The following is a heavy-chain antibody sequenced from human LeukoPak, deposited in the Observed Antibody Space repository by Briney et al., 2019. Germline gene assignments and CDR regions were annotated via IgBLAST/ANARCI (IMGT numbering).Heavy chain of an antibody. CDR2: INPNSGGT. V-gene: IGHV1-2*06. CDR3: ARDMYYYDSSGYYLDY. Sequence: ASVKVSCKASGYTFTGYYMHWVRQAPGQGLEWMGRINPNSGGTNYAQKFQGRVTMTRDTSISTAHMELSRLRSDDTAVYYCARDMYYYDSSGYYLDYWGQGTLVTVSS. D-gene: IGHD3-22*01. J-gene: IGHJ4*02. CDR1: GYTFTGYY.